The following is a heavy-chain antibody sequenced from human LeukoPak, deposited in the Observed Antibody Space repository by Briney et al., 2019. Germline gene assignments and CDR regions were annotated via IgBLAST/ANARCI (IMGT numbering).Heavy chain of an antibody. V-gene: IGHV1-46*01. Sequence: ASVKVSCKASGYSFTSHYMHWVRQAPGQGLEWLGLINPGGSSTLYAQKFQGRVTMTRDMSTTTDYMELSSLRSEDTAVYYCAREVTPYYWGQGTLVTVSS. J-gene: IGHJ4*02. CDR1: GYSFTSHY. CDR2: INPGGSST. CDR3: AREVTPYY. D-gene: IGHD2-21*02.